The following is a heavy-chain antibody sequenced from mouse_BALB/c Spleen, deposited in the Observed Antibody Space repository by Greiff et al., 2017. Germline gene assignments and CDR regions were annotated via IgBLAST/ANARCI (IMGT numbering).Heavy chain of an antibody. CDR3: ARGLLWLYYYAMDY. D-gene: IGHD2-9*01. V-gene: IGHV5-4*02. J-gene: IGHJ4*01. CDR2: ISDGGSYT. CDR1: GFTFSDYY. Sequence: EVQGVESGGGLVKPGGSLKLSCAASGFTFSDYYMYWVRQTPEKRLEWVATISDGGSYTYYPDSVKGRFTISRDNAKNNLYLQMSSLKSEDTAMYYCARGLLWLYYYAMDYWGQGTSVTVSS.